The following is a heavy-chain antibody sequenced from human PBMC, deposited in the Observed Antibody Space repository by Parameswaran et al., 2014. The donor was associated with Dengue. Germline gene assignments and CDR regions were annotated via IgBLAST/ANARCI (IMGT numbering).Heavy chain of an antibody. CDR3: ARHFLDIPAIVVVPAAIDY. Sequence: ASETLSLTCTVSGGSISSSSYYWGWIRQPPGKGLEWIGSIYYSGSTYYNPSLKSRVTISVDTSKNQFSLKLSSVTAADTAVYYCARHFLDIPAIVVVPAAIDYWGQGTLVTVSS. CDR1: GGSISSSSYY. V-gene: IGHV4-39*01. CDR2: IYYSGST. D-gene: IGHD2-2*01. J-gene: IGHJ4*02.